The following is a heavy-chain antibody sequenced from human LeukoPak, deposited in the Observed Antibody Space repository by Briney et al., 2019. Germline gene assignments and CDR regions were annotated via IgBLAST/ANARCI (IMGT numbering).Heavy chain of an antibody. CDR3: ARDISGWYKNVDY. CDR1: GYTFSGCY. V-gene: IGHV1-2*02. D-gene: IGHD6-19*01. J-gene: IGHJ4*02. CDR2: INPNSGGT. Sequence: ASVTLTCNACGYTFSGCYYHWVWQAPGQGLEWMGWINPNSGGTNYAQKFQGRVTMTRDTSISTANMELSRLRSDDTAVYYCARDISGWYKNVDYWGQGTLVTVSS.